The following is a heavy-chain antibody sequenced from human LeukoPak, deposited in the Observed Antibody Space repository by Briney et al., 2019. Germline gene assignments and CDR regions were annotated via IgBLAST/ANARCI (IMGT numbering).Heavy chain of an antibody. V-gene: IGHV3-15*01. D-gene: IGHD2-15*01. CDR1: GFTFSNAW. J-gene: IGHJ4*02. CDR3: TTGRIVVVVAATLVRHY. Sequence: GGSLRLSCAASGFTFSNAWMSWVRQAPGKGLEWVGRIKSKTDGGTTDYAAPVKGRFTISRDDSKNTLYLQMNSLKTEDTAVYYCTTGRIVVVVAATLVRHYWGQGTLVTVSS. CDR2: IKSKTDGGTT.